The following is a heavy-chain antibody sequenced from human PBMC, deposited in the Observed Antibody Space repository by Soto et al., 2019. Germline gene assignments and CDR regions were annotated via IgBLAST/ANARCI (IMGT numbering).Heavy chain of an antibody. D-gene: IGHD3-9*01. CDR3: ARRRDILGY. J-gene: IGHJ4*02. CDR2: IVSSGDNI. V-gene: IGHV3-11*01. CDR1: GFTFSDYY. Sequence: LSCAASGFTFSDYYMSWIRQAPGDGLEWVSYIVSSGDNIYYADSVKGRFTISRDNAKNSLYLQMNSLRAEDTAVYYCARRRDILGYWGQGTLVTVSS.